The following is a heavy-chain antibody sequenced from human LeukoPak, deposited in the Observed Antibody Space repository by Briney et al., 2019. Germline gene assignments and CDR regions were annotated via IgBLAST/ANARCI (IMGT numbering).Heavy chain of an antibody. Sequence: SGTLSLTCAVSGGSINSTKWWTWVRQPPGKGLEWIGEIYHSGGTNYNPSLKSRVTISADKSRNQFSLKLYSVTAADTAVYYCARGSTWSDYWGQGTLVTVSS. V-gene: IGHV4-4*02. CDR3: ARGSTWSDY. CDR2: IYHSGGT. CDR1: GGSINSTKW. D-gene: IGHD6-13*01. J-gene: IGHJ4*02.